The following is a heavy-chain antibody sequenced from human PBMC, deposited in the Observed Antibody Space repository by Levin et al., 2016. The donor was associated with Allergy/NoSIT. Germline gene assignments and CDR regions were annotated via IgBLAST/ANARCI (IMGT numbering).Heavy chain of an antibody. Sequence: PGKGLEWIGSIYYSGSTYYNPSLKSRVTISVDTSKNQFSLKLSSVTAADTAVYYCARLSQWLAYFDYWGQGTLVTVSS. D-gene: IGHD6-19*01. J-gene: IGHJ4*02. CDR3: ARLSQWLAYFDY. CDR2: IYYSGST. V-gene: IGHV4-39*07.